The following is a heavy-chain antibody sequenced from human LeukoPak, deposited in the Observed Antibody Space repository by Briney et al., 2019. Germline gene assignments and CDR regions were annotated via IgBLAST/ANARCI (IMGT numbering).Heavy chain of an antibody. D-gene: IGHD1-26*01. CDR3: ATWAFYHSLDV. J-gene: IGHJ6*02. CDR1: GFTFDAYA. Sequence: GGSLRLSCEASGFTFDAYAMHWVRQAPGKGLEWVSLTNKDGSATYYADSVKGRFTISRDNSKNFLYLQMNSLRSEDTALYYCATWAFYHSLDVWGQGTTVTVSS. V-gene: IGHV3-43*02. CDR2: TNKDGSAT.